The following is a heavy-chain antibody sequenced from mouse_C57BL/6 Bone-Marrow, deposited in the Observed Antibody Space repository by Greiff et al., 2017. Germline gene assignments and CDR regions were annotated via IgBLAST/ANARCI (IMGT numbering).Heavy chain of an antibody. D-gene: IGHD2-3*01. CDR3: AREGDCYYGGGYYAMDY. Sequence: DVQLQESGGGLVKPGGSLKLSCAASGFTFSSYAMSWVRQTPDKRLEWVATISDGGSYTYYPANVKGRFTISRDNAKNNLYLQMSHLKSEDTAMYYCAREGDCYYGGGYYAMDYWGQGTSVTVSS. CDR2: ISDGGSYT. J-gene: IGHJ4*01. CDR1: GFTFSSYA. V-gene: IGHV5-4*01.